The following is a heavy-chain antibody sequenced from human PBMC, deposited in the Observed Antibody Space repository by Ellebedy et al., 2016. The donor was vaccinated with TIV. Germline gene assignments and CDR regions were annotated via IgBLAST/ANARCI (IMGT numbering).Heavy chain of an antibody. D-gene: IGHD5-24*01. CDR2: VSKDGSDR. V-gene: IGHV3-74*01. CDR1: GFTFSNHY. Sequence: PGGSLRLSCAASGFTFSNHYIHWVCQAPGKGLVWVSRVSKDGSDRTYADSVRGRFTISRDNAKNTLYLQMNSLGAEDTAVYYCVRDNDRWSFDYWGQGTLVTVSS. J-gene: IGHJ4*02. CDR3: VRDNDRWSFDY.